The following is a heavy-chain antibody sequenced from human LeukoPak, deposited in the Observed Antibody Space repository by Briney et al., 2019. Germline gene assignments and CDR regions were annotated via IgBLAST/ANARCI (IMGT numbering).Heavy chain of an antibody. CDR3: ARGLSPRINMVRGVRPPFRGVFDY. CDR2: INHSGST. D-gene: IGHD3-10*01. V-gene: IGHV4-34*01. CDR1: GGSFSGYY. Sequence: SETLSLTCAAYGGSFSGYYWSWIRQPPGKGLEWIGEINHSGSTNYNPYLKSRVTISVDTSKNQFSLKLSSVTAADTAVYYCARGLSPRINMVRGVRPPFRGVFDYWGQGTLVTVSS. J-gene: IGHJ4*02.